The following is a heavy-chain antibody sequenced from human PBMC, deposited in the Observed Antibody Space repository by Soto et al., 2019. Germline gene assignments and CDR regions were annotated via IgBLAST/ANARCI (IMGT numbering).Heavy chain of an antibody. CDR1: GYSFDSFC. Sequence: ASVKVSCKASGYSFDSFCISWVRQAPGQGLEWMGRVNAHNHITKYAQKFQGRVTITRDTSTSTDYMEVMSLTSDDTAVYYCARDSRVGANSDACDVWGQGTMVTVSS. J-gene: IGHJ3*01. D-gene: IGHD1-26*01. V-gene: IGHV1-18*01. CDR2: VNAHNHIT. CDR3: ARDSRVGANSDACDV.